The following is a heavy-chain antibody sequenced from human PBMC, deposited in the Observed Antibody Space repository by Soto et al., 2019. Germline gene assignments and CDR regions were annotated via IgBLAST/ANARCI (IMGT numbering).Heavy chain of an antibody. V-gene: IGHV3-23*01. CDR3: AKDLGSSGSHRGY. Sequence: GGSLRLSCAASGFIFSDYYMSWIRQAPGKGLEWVSAISGSGGSTYYADSVKGRFTISRDNSKNTLYLQMNSLRAEDTAVYYCAKDLGSSGSHRGYWGQGTLVTVSS. CDR1: GFIFSDYY. J-gene: IGHJ4*02. CDR2: ISGSGGST. D-gene: IGHD6-19*01.